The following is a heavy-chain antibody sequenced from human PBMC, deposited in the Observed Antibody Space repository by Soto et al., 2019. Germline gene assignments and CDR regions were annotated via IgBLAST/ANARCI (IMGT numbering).Heavy chain of an antibody. V-gene: IGHV4-31*03. D-gene: IGHD3-10*01. CDR3: ARGPYGGSGSYYYFDY. CDR2: IYHSGST. Sequence: SETLSLTCTVSGGSISSGGYYWSWIRQHPGKGLEWIGYIYHSGSTYYNPSLKSRVTISVDTSKNQFSLKLSSVTAADTAVYYCARGPYGGSGSYYYFDYWGQGTLVTVSS. CDR1: GGSISSGGYY. J-gene: IGHJ4*02.